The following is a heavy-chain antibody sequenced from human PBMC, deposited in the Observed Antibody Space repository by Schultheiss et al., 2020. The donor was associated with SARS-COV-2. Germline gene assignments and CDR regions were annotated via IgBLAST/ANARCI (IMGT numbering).Heavy chain of an antibody. D-gene: IGHD3-3*01. CDR1: GFTFSSYA. Sequence: GGSLRLSCAASGFTFSSYAMHWVRQAPGKGLEWVAVISYDGSNKYYADSVKGRFTISRHNSKNTLYLQMNSLRAEDTAVYYCARGLFWSGYPYYYYYGMDVWGQGTTVTVSS. CDR3: ARGLFWSGYPYYYYYGMDV. J-gene: IGHJ6*02. V-gene: IGHV3-30*14. CDR2: ISYDGSNK.